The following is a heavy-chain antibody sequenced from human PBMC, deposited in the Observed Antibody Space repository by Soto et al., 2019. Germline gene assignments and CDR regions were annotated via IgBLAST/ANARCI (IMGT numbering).Heavy chain of an antibody. CDR1: GFTFSQYG. D-gene: IGHD3-22*01. Sequence: QVQLVESGGGVVQPGTSLRLSCAASGFTFSQYGIHWVRQAPGKGLEWVAFISYHGSDKYYPDSVMGRFTISRDNSRNTLYLQMNSLRTEDTAVYYCARDFSSGHYYFDYWGQGTLVTVSS. J-gene: IGHJ4*02. CDR3: ARDFSSGHYYFDY. CDR2: ISYHGSDK. V-gene: IGHV3-30*03.